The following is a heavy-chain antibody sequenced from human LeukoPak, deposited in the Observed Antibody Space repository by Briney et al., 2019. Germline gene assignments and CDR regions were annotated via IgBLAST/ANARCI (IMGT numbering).Heavy chain of an antibody. CDR1: GDSVSRHSAA. V-gene: IGHV6-1*01. D-gene: IGHD1-1*01. Sequence: SQTLSLTCAISGDSVSRHSAAWNWVRQSPSRGLEWLARTYYRSKWYNDYAVSLKSRVTINPDTSKNHFSLHLNSVTPEDTAVYYCTREVESAFDYWGQGTLVTVSS. CDR2: TYYRSKWYN. CDR3: TREVESAFDY. J-gene: IGHJ4*02.